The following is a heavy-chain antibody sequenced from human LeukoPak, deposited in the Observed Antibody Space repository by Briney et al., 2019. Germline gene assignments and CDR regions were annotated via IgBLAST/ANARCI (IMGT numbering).Heavy chain of an antibody. CDR3: AGGIYGSGTYYYYGMDV. V-gene: IGHV6-1*01. Sequence: SQTLSLTCAISGDSVSSNSAAWNWIRQSPSRGLEWLGRTYYRSKWYNDSAVSVKGRITINPDTSKNQFSLQLNSVTPEDTAVYYCAGGIYGSGTYYYYGMDVWGQGTTVTVSS. CDR2: TYYRSKWYN. J-gene: IGHJ6*02. CDR1: GDSVSSNSAA. D-gene: IGHD3-10*01.